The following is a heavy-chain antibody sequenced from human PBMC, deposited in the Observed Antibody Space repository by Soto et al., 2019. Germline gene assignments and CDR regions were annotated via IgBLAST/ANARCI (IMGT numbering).Heavy chain of an antibody. Sequence: EVQLVESGGGLVKPGGSLRLSCAASGFTFGNAWMNWVRQTPGKGLEWVGRIKSKTDGGTADYAAPVKGRFTISRDDSKNALYLQMNSLKTEDTAVSYCTTDRGHMDAFDYGGQGTLVPVSS. CDR3: TTDRGHMDAFDY. J-gene: IGHJ4*02. CDR1: GFTFGNAW. V-gene: IGHV3-15*01. D-gene: IGHD5-18*01. CDR2: IKSKTDGGTA.